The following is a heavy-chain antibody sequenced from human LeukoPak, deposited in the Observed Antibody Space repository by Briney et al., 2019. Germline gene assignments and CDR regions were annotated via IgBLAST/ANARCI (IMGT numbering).Heavy chain of an antibody. D-gene: IGHD3-9*01. CDR3: ARVEDYDILTGFDY. V-gene: IGHV3-7*01. CDR1: GFTFSSYW. Sequence: PGGSLRLSCAASGFTFSSYWMSWVRQAPGKGLEWVANIKQDESEKYYVDSVKGRFTISRDNAKNSLYLQINSLRAEDTAVYYCARVEDYDILTGFDYWGQGTLVTVSS. J-gene: IGHJ4*02. CDR2: IKQDESEK.